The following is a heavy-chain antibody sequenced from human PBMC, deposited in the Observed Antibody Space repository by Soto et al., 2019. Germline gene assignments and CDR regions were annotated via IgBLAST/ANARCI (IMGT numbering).Heavy chain of an antibody. CDR2: VQHSGTT. CDR1: AYSISSGYY. J-gene: IGHJ5*02. V-gene: IGHV4-38-2*01. Sequence: SETLSLTCVVSAYSISSGYYWGWIRQPPGKGLEWIATVQHSGTTYYNPSLKSRVTISVDTSKNHFSLRLSSVTAADTAVYYCARDPKTWYWFYHWGQGTLVTVSS. D-gene: IGHD2-8*02. CDR3: ARDPKTWYWFYH.